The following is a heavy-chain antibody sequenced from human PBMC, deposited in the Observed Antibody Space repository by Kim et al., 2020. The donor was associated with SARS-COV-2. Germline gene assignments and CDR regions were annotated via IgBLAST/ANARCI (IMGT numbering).Heavy chain of an antibody. D-gene: IGHD4-17*01. CDR3: TTTTVTRHYYYYGMDV. V-gene: IGHV3-15*01. CDR1: GFTFSNAW. CDR2: IKSKTDGGTT. J-gene: IGHJ6*02. Sequence: GGSLRLSCAASGFTFSNAWMSWVRQAPGKGLEWVGRIKSKTDGGTTDYAAPVKGRFTISRDDSKNTLYLQMNSLKTEDTAVYYCTTTTVTRHYYYYGMDVWGQGTTFTVSS.